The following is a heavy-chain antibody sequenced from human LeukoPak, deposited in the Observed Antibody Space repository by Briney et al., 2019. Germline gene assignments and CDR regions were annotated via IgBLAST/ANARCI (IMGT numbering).Heavy chain of an antibody. CDR3: ARDVHNSGYYHLDY. CDR2: INPNSGGT. D-gene: IGHD3-22*01. J-gene: IGHJ4*02. Sequence: ASVKVSCKASGYTFTGYYMHWVRQAPGQGLEWMGWINPNSGGTNYAQKFQGRVTMTRDTSISTAYMELSRLRSDDTAVYYCARDVHNSGYYHLDYWGQGTLVTVSS. CDR1: GYTFTGYY. V-gene: IGHV1-2*02.